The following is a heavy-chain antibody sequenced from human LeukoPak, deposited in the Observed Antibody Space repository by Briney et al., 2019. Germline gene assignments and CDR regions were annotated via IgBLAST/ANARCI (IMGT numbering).Heavy chain of an antibody. CDR3: AREYYDSSGSQGDYFDY. CDR2: INQDGSEK. V-gene: IGHV3-7*01. Sequence: GGSLRLSCAASGFTFSTYFMSWVRQAPGKGLEWVANINQDGSEKYYVDSVKGRFTISRDNSKNTLYLQMNSLRAEDTAVYYCAREYYDSSGSQGDYFDYWGQGTLVTVSS. CDR1: GFTFSTYF. D-gene: IGHD3-22*01. J-gene: IGHJ4*02.